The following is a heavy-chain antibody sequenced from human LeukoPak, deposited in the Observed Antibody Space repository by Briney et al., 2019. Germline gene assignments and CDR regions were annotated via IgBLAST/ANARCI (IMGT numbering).Heavy chain of an antibody. Sequence: ASVKVSCKASGYTFTSYDINWVRQATGQGLEWMGWMNPNNGNTGYAQKFQGRVTMTRNTSISTAYMELSSLRSEDTAVYYCARGPPSLLIAAAGTGRGENFDYWGQGTLVTVSS. CDR2: MNPNNGNT. D-gene: IGHD6-13*01. CDR3: ARGPPSLLIAAAGTGRGENFDY. CDR1: GYTFTSYD. V-gene: IGHV1-8*01. J-gene: IGHJ4*02.